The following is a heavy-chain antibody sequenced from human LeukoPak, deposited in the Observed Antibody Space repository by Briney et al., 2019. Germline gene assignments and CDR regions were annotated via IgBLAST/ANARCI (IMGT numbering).Heavy chain of an antibody. Sequence: SVKVSCKASGGTFSSYAISWVRQAPGQGLEWMGGIIPIFGTANYAQKFQGRVTITADESTSTAYMELSSLKSEDTAVYYCARGGTSNTDAFDIWGQGTMVTVSS. CDR2: IIPIFGTA. D-gene: IGHD2-15*01. V-gene: IGHV1-69*01. CDR3: ARGGTSNTDAFDI. J-gene: IGHJ3*02. CDR1: GGTFSSYA.